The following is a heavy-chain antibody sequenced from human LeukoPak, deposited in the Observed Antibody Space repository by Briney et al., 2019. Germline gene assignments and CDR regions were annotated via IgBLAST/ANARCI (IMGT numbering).Heavy chain of an antibody. CDR1: GFTFSSYW. V-gene: IGHV3-74*01. D-gene: IGHD1-26*01. J-gene: IGHJ4*02. CDR3: AKAHIVGATRAFDY. Sequence: GGSLRLSCAASGFTFSSYWMHWVRQAPGKGLVWVSRINSDGSSTSYADSVKGRFTISRDNAKNTLYLQMNSLRAEDTAVYYCAKAHIVGATRAFDYWGQGTLVTVSS. CDR2: INSDGSST.